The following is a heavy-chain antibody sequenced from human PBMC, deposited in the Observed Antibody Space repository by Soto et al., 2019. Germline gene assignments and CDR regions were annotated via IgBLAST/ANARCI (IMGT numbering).Heavy chain of an antibody. CDR1: GFSISTYA. D-gene: IGHD1-26*01. CDR2: ISYNGNNK. CDR3: ARRSFPYSGSPLEPWSDALDI. J-gene: IGHJ3*02. V-gene: IGHV3-30*04. Sequence: QVQLVESGGGVVQPGRSLRLSCAASGFSISTYALHWVRQASGKGPEWVAIISYNGNNKHYADSVKGRFTISRDNSKNTVDLQMNSLRVEDTAMYYCARRSFPYSGSPLEPWSDALDIWGQGTMVTVSS.